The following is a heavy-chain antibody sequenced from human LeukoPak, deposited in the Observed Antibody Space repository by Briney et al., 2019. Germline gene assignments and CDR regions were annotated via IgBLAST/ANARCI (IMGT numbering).Heavy chain of an antibody. CDR1: GGSFSGYY. D-gene: IGHD4-23*01. J-gene: IGHJ5*02. Sequence: SETLSLTCAVYGGSFSGYYWSWIRQPPGKGLEWIGEINHSGSTNYNPFLKSRVTISVDTSKNQFSLKLSSVTAADTAVYYCARGLRWRNWFDPWGQGTLVTVSS. V-gene: IGHV4-34*01. CDR3: ARGLRWRNWFDP. CDR2: INHSGST.